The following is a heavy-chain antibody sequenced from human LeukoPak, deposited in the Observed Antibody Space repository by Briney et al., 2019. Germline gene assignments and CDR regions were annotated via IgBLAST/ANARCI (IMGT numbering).Heavy chain of an antibody. CDR1: GFTFSTYW. Sequence: GGSLRLSCAAPGFTFSTYWMTWVRQAPGKGLEWVANIKQDGSEKYYVDSVKGRFTISRDNAKNSLYLQMNSLRAEDTAVYYCARGSIAASYYYYFMDVRGKGTTVTVSS. CDR3: ARGSIAASYYYYFMDV. D-gene: IGHD6-6*01. CDR2: IKQDGSEK. J-gene: IGHJ6*03. V-gene: IGHV3-7*01.